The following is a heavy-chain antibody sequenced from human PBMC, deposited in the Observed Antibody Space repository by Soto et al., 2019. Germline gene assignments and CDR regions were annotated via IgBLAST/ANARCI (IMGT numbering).Heavy chain of an antibody. Sequence: SVKVSCKASGGTFSTYAISWVRQAPGQGLEWMGGFIPMFGTAKYAQSFQGRVTITADESTSTAYMELSSLRSEDTAVYYCTKGVTSNYYYCYAVDDWGQGTTVTVSS. CDR1: GGTFSTYA. CDR3: TKGVTSNYYYCYAVDD. J-gene: IGHJ6*02. CDR2: FIPMFGTA. V-gene: IGHV1-69*13. D-gene: IGHD4-17*01.